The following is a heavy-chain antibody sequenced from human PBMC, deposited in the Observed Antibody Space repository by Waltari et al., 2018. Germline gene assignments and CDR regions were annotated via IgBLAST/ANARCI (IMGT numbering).Heavy chain of an antibody. CDR3: AQEIESSSQPGYFDY. D-gene: IGHD6-6*01. Sequence: QVQLVQSGAEVKKPGSSVKVSCKASGGTFSSYAISWVRQAPGQGLEWMGGISPIRGIANDAQEVQGRVTITADKSTSTAYMELSSLRSEDTAVYYWAQEIESSSQPGYFDYWGQGTLVTVSS. J-gene: IGHJ4*02. CDR1: GGTFSSYA. CDR2: ISPIRGIA. V-gene: IGHV1-69*10.